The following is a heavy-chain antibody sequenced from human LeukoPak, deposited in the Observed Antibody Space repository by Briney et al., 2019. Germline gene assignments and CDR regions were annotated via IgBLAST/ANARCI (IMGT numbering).Heavy chain of an antibody. D-gene: IGHD2-2*01. CDR1: GGSISSYY. V-gene: IGHV4-4*07. J-gene: IGHJ5*02. CDR3: ARDRSSSTSCYLDWFDP. Sequence: PSETLSLTCTVSGGSISSYYWSWIRQPAGKGLEWIGRIYTSGSTNYNPSLKSRVTMSVDTSKNQFSLKLSSVTAADTAVYYCARDRSSSTSCYLDWFDPWGQGTLVTVSS. CDR2: IYTSGST.